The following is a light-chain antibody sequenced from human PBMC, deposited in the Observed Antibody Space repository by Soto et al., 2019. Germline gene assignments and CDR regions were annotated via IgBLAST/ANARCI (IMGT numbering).Light chain of an antibody. CDR2: GAS. CDR1: HSVSSSY. CDR3: QQYGSSPLT. J-gene: IGKJ4*01. V-gene: IGKV3-20*01. Sequence: IVLTHSPGTLSFSPWERSTISFRSSHSVSSSYLAWYQQKPGQAPRLPIYGASSRATGIPDRFSGSGSGTDFTLTISRLEPEDFALYYCQQYGSSPLTFGGGTKVDI.